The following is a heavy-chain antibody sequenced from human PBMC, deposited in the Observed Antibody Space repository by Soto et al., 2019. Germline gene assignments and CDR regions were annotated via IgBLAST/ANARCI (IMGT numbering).Heavy chain of an antibody. CDR2: IVPIFNTA. D-gene: IGHD3-3*01. V-gene: IGHV1-69*01. CDR1: GDTFSTYG. Sequence: QVQLVQSGAEVKKPGSSVKVSCKTSGDTFSTYGINWVRQAPGQGLEWMGGIVPIFNTASYAQIFQARVTITADESTRTAYMELSSLKSEDTAVYYCAIDAFKHGSTTHYTRHFDYWGQGTLVSVSS. J-gene: IGHJ4*02. CDR3: AIDAFKHGSTTHYTRHFDY.